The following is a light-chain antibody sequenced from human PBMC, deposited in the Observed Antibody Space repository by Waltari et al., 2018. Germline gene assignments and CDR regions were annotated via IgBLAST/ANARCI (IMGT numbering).Light chain of an antibody. CDR1: QSVSSY. Sequence: EIVLTQSPATLSLSPGERATLSCRASQSVSSYLAWYQQKPGQAPRPLIYDASTRATGIPARFSGSGSGTDFTLTISSLEPEDFAVYYCQQRGNWPSGYTFGQGTKLEIK. J-gene: IGKJ2*01. V-gene: IGKV3-11*01. CDR3: QQRGNWPSGYT. CDR2: DAS.